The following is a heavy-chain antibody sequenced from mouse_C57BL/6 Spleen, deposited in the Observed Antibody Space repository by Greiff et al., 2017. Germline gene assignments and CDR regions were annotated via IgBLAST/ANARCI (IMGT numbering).Heavy chain of an antibody. V-gene: IGHV1-81*01. D-gene: IGHD1-1*01. CDR1: GYTFTSYG. Sequence: QVQLQQSGAELARPGASVKLSCKASGYTFTSYGISWVKQRTGQGLEWIGEIYPRSGNTYYNEKFKGKATLTADKSSSTAYMALRSLTSEDSAVYFCARWTGSSLGDYWGQGTSVTVSS. CDR3: ARWTGSSLGDY. J-gene: IGHJ4*01. CDR2: IYPRSGNT.